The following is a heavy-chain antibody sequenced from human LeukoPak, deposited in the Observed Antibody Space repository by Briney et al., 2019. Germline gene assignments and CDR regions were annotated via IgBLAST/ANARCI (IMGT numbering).Heavy chain of an antibody. Sequence: GGSLRLSCAASGFTFTSYGMTWVRQAQGKGLEWVSSISSSSSYIYYADSMKGRFTISRDNAKNSLYLQMNSLRAEDTAVYYCARTHPPTYYYDSSGYFDYWGQGTLVTVSS. V-gene: IGHV3-21*01. D-gene: IGHD3-22*01. J-gene: IGHJ4*02. CDR1: GFTFTSYG. CDR3: ARTHPPTYYYDSSGYFDY. CDR2: ISSSSSYI.